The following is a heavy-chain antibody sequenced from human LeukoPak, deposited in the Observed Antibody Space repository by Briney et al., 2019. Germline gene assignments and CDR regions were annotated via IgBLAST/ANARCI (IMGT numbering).Heavy chain of an antibody. J-gene: IGHJ6*03. CDR1: GGSISSSSYY. Sequence: SETLSLTCTVSGGSISSSSYYCGWIRQPPGKGLEWIGNIYYSGSTYYNPSLKSRVTISVDTSKNQFSLKLSSVTAADTAVYYCARLPDYGCYMDVWGKGTTVTISS. V-gene: IGHV4-39*01. CDR3: ARLPDYGCYMDV. CDR2: IYYSGST. D-gene: IGHD4-17*01.